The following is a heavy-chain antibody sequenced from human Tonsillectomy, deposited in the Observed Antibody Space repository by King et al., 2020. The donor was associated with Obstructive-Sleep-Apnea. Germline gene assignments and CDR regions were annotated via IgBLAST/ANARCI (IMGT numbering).Heavy chain of an antibody. CDR1: GITFAGPA. Sequence: VQLVESGGGLVQPGGSLRLSCAASGITFAGPAMHWIRQSPGRGLEWVSGLTSNNDRIGYADSVKGRFTISRDSAKNSLFLQMNSLRPADTALYYCIVEKLNGGLDYWGQGIPVTVSA. CDR2: LTSNNDRI. CDR3: IVEKLNGGLDY. J-gene: IGHJ4*02. D-gene: IGHD3-22*01. V-gene: IGHV3-9*01.